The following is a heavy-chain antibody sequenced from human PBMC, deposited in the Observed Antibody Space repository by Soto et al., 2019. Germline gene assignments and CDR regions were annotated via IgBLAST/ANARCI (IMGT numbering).Heavy chain of an antibody. D-gene: IGHD3-3*01. CDR2: ISAYNGNT. V-gene: IGHV1-18*01. CDR3: ARAPYYDFWSGFDY. CDR1: GYTFTSYG. Sequence: GASVKVSCKASGYTFTSYGISWVRQAPGQGLEWMGWISAYNGNTNYAQKLQGRVTMTTDTSTSTAYMELRGLRSDDTAVYYCARAPYYDFWSGFDYWGQGTLVTVSS. J-gene: IGHJ4*02.